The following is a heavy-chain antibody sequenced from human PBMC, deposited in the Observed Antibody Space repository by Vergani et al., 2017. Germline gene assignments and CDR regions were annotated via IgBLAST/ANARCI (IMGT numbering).Heavy chain of an antibody. D-gene: IGHD2-2*02. CDR3: ARGDRYCSSTSCYTGSLDY. Sequence: QVQLQQSGPGLVKPSQTLSLTCAISGDSVSSNSAAWNWIRQSPSRGLEWLGRTYYRSKWYNDYAVSVKSRITINPDTSKNQLSLQLNSVTPEDTAVYYCARGDRYCSSTSCYTGSLDYWGQGTLVTVSS. CDR2: TYYRSKWYN. CDR1: GDSVSSNSAA. J-gene: IGHJ4*02. V-gene: IGHV6-1*01.